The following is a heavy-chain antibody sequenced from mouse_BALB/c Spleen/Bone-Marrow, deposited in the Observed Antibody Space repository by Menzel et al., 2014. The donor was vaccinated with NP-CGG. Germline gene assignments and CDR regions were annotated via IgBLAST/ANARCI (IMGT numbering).Heavy chain of an antibody. CDR1: GYTFTNYW. J-gene: IGHJ4*01. CDR2: INPSTGYT. V-gene: IGHV1-7*01. Sequence: QVHVKQSGAELAKPGASVKMSCKASGYTFTNYWMHWIEQRPGQGLEWIGYINPSTGYTEYNQKFKDKATLTADKSSSTAYMQLSSLTSEDSAVYYCARKGYGNYHYYAMDYWGQGTSVTVSS. D-gene: IGHD2-1*01. CDR3: ARKGYGNYHYYAMDY.